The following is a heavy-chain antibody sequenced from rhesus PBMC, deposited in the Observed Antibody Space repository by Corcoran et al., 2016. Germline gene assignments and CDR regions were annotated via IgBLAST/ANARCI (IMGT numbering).Heavy chain of an antibody. V-gene: IGHV3-100*02. CDR3: TRARGGGGYSNYDY. J-gene: IGHJ4*01. D-gene: IGHD5-24*01. CDR2: ISESSGTI. CDR1: GFTFSSYA. Sequence: DVQLVESGGGLVKPGGSLRFSCVASGFTFSSYAMHWVRQCPGKGLEWVSVISESSGTIDYADSVKGRFTISRDNAKNSLFLQMDSLRAEDTAVYYCTRARGGGGYSNYDYWGQGVLVSVSS.